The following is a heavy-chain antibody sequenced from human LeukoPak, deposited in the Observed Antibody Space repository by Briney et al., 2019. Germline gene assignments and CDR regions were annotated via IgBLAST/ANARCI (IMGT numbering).Heavy chain of an antibody. J-gene: IGHJ6*02. V-gene: IGHV3-23*01. CDR2: ISNSGGNT. CDR3: AKAKTVGPSAMDV. Sequence: GGSLRLSCAASGFTFTSYAISCVRQAPGKWLEWVSAISNSGGNTYYADSVKGRFTISRDNSKNTLYLQMNSLRAEDTALYYCAKAKTVGPSAMDVWGQGTTVTVSS. D-gene: IGHD1-26*01. CDR1: GFTFTSYA.